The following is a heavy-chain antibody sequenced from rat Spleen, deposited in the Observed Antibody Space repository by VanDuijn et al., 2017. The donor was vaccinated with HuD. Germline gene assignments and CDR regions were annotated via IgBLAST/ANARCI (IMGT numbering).Heavy chain of an antibody. CDR3: VRETDTPSLYWYFDF. Sequence: EVQLVESGGGLVQPGRSMKLSCAASGFTFSNYYMAWVRQAPTKGLEWVASISTGGGNTYYRDSVKGRFTISRDNAKNTQYLQMDSLRSEDTATYYCVRETDTPSLYWYFDFWGPGTMVTVSS. V-gene: IGHV5-25*01. CDR1: GFTFSNYY. D-gene: IGHD3-1*01. CDR2: ISTGGGNT. J-gene: IGHJ1*01.